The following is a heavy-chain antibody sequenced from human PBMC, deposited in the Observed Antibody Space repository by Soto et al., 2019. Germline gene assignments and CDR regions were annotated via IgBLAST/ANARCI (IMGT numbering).Heavy chain of an antibody. CDR2: IVGDSGNT. Sequence: QVQVMQSGAQLTQPGASVKVSCETSGYPLPTYGLSWVRQAPGQGLEWMGWIVGDSGNTVYAQKFQGRVTMTRDTSTSTAYLELSSLTSDDTAVYYCARNLYATGSFDHWGQGTLVTVSS. J-gene: IGHJ5*02. CDR3: ARNLYATGSFDH. D-gene: IGHD3-10*01. CDR1: GYPLPTYG. V-gene: IGHV1-18*01.